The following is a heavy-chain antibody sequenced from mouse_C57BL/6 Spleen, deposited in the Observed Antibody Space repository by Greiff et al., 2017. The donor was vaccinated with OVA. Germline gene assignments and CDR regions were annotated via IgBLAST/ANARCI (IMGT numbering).Heavy chain of an antibody. CDR3: ARGELRSYFDV. CDR2: IDPSDSYT. V-gene: IGHV1-50*01. CDR1: GYTFTSYW. Sequence: VQLQQPGAELVKPGASVKLSCKASGYTFTSYWMQWVKQRPGQGLEWIGEIDPSDSYTNYNQKFKGKATLTVDTSSSTAYMQLSSLTSEDSAVYYCARGELRSYFDVWGTGTTVTVSS. J-gene: IGHJ1*03. D-gene: IGHD1-1*01.